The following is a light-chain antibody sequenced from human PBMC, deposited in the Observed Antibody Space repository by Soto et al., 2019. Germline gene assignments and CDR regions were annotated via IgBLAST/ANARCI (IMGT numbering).Light chain of an antibody. Sequence: FMLTQAHSVSESPGKTVTISCTRSSGSIASNYVQWYQQRPGSAPTTVIYEDNQRPSGVPDRFSGSIDSSSNSASLTISGLKTEDEADYYCQSYDSSSHVVFGGGTKLTVL. J-gene: IGLJ2*01. CDR3: QSYDSSSHVV. CDR2: EDN. CDR1: SGSIASNY. V-gene: IGLV6-57*04.